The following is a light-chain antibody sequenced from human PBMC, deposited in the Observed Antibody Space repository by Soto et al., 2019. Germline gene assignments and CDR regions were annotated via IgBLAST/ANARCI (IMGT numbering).Light chain of an antibody. J-gene: IGKJ4*01. Sequence: DIQMTQSPSTLSASVGDRVTITCRASQSINSWLAWYQQKPGKAPKLLIYEASNLETGVPSTFSGSGSGTEFTLTISSLQPDDFATYYCQQSNSYSLTFGGGTKVEIK. V-gene: IGKV1-5*03. CDR3: QQSNSYSLT. CDR2: EAS. CDR1: QSINSW.